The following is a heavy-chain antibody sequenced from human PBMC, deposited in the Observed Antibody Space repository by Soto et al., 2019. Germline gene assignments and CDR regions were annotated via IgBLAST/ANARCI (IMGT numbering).Heavy chain of an antibody. Sequence: GESLKISCKGSGYSFTSYWIGWVRQMPGKGLEWMGIIYPGDSDTRYSPSFQGQVTISADKSISTAYLQWSSLKASDTAMYYCAGGGVRGVITRTRDYYGMDVWGQGTTVSV. V-gene: IGHV5-51*01. D-gene: IGHD3-10*01. J-gene: IGHJ6*02. CDR3: AGGGVRGVITRTRDYYGMDV. CDR1: GYSFTSYW. CDR2: IYPGDSDT.